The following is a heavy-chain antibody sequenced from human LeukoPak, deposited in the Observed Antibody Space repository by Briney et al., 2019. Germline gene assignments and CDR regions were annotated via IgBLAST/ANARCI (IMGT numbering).Heavy chain of an antibody. D-gene: IGHD1-14*01. CDR1: GFTFSAYN. V-gene: IGHV3-21*01. CDR3: AKPDFDY. CDR2: IHITSDWV. J-gene: IGHJ4*02. Sequence: GGSLRLSCAASGFTFSAYNMNWVRQAPGKGLEWVSSIHITSDWVYYADSVKGRFTISRDSAKNSLYLQMNSLRAEDTAVYYCAKPDFDYWGQGTLVTVSS.